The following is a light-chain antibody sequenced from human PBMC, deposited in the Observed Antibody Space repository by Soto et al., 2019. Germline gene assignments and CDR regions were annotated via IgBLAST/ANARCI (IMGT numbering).Light chain of an antibody. V-gene: IGLV4-69*01. J-gene: IGLJ2*01. Sequence: QSVLTQSPSASASLXXXVKLTCTXXXXXXNYAIAWHQQQSEKGPRYLMKLNSDGSHSKGDGIPDRFSGSSSGAERYLTISSLQSEDEADYYCQTWGSGIVVFGGGTKLTVL. CDR2: LNSDGSH. CDR3: QTWGSGIVV. CDR1: XXXXNYA.